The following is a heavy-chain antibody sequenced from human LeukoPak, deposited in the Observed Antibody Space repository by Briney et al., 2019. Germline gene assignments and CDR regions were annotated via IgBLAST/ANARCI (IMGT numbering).Heavy chain of an antibody. J-gene: IGHJ6*02. CDR3: ARGRYDNLTGHLARLDV. Sequence: SETLSLTCTVSGGSISSYYWSWIRQPAGKGLEWIGRIYTSGSSNYNPSLKSRVTMSVDTSKNQFSLKLGSVTAADTAVYYCARGRYDNLTGHLARLDVWGQGTTVIVSS. CDR2: IYTSGSS. D-gene: IGHD3-9*01. CDR1: GGSISSYY. V-gene: IGHV4-4*07.